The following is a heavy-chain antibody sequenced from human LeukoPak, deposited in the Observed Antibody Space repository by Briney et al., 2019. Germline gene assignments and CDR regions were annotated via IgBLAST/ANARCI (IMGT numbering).Heavy chain of an antibody. CDR3: ARVGRGYYDSSGFSDAFDI. D-gene: IGHD3-22*01. CDR1: GFNFSSYG. Sequence: PGGSLRLSCAASGFNFSSYGMHWVRQAPGKGLEWVAVISYDGSNKYYADSVKGRFTISRDNSKNTLYLQMNSLRDEDTAVYYCARVGRGYYDSSGFSDAFDIWGQGTMVTVSS. V-gene: IGHV3-30*12. CDR2: ISYDGSNK. J-gene: IGHJ3*02.